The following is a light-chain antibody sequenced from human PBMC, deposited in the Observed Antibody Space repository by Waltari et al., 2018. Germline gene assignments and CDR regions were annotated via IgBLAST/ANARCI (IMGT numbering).Light chain of an antibody. Sequence: DIQMTQSPSSLSASVGVRVTITCRTSQSITNYLNWYQQKPGKAPKVLIYAASNLQSGVPSRFSGSGYGTDFTLTISSLQPEDFATYYCQQTYRNPRTFGHGTKVEIK. CDR2: AAS. CDR1: QSITNY. V-gene: IGKV1-39*01. CDR3: QQTYRNPRT. J-gene: IGKJ1*01.